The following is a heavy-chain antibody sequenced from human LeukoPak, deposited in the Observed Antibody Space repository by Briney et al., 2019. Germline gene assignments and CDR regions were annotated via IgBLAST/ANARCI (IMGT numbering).Heavy chain of an antibody. D-gene: IGHD3-22*01. CDR1: GYSISSGYY. CDR3: ARWNYYEISGRVFDY. CDR2: IYHSGST. J-gene: IGHJ4*02. V-gene: IGHV4-38-2*02. Sequence: SETLSLTCTVSGYSISSGYYWGWIRQPPGKGLEWIGSIYHSGSTYYNPSLKSRVTISVDTSKNQFSLKLSSVTAADTAVYYCARWNYYEISGRVFDYWGQGALVSVSS.